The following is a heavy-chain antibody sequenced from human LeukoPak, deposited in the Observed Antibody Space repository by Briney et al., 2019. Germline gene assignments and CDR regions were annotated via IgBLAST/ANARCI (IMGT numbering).Heavy chain of an antibody. CDR1: GFTVSSNS. CDR3: ARRAGAYSRPYDY. CDR2: IYSDNT. D-gene: IGHD4/OR15-4a*01. Sequence: GGSLRLSCTVSGFTVSSNSMSWVRQARGKGLEWVSFIYSDNTHNSDSVKGGFIISRDNPKNTLYLQMTSLRAEDTAVYYCARRAGAYSRPYDYWGQGTLVTVSS. J-gene: IGHJ4*02. V-gene: IGHV3-66*04.